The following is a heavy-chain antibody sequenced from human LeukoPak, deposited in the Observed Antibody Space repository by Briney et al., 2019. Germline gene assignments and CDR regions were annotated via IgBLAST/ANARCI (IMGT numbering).Heavy chain of an antibody. V-gene: IGHV3-43*02. CDR2: TNKDGSAT. D-gene: IGHD1-26*01. CDR1: GFTFDAYA. CDR3: ATWAFYHSLDV. Sequence: GGSLRLSCEASGFTFDAYAMHWVRHAPGKGLEWVSLTNKDGSATYYADSVKGRFTISRDNSKNSLYLQMNSLRSEDTALYYCATWAFYHSLDVWGQGTTVTVSS. J-gene: IGHJ6*02.